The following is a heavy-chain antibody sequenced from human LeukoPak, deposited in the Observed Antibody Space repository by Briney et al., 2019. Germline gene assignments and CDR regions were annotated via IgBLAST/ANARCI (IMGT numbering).Heavy chain of an antibody. D-gene: IGHD3-22*01. V-gene: IGHV1-69*04. CDR1: GGTFSSYA. CDR3: ARDLNYYDSSGSHFDY. J-gene: IGHJ4*02. Sequence: GASVKVSCKASGGTFSSYAISWVRQAPGQGLEWMGRIIPILGIANYAQKFQGRVTITADKSTSTAYMELSSLRSEDTAVYYCARDLNYYDSSGSHFDYWGQGTLVTVSS. CDR2: IIPILGIA.